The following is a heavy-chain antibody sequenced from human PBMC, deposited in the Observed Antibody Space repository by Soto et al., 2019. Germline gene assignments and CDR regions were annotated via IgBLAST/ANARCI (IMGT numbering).Heavy chain of an antibody. J-gene: IGHJ3*02. CDR1: GGSVDSSYFY. CDR3: ARGAGRGFDI. Sequence: QLQLQESGSGLVKPSETLSLICSVSGGSVDSSYFYWGWIRQSPGKGLEWIGSIYYGGTSYYNPYLKRRVTISVCASRNHYSLKLTSVTAADPAVYFCARGAGRGFDIWGQGILVTVSS. V-gene: IGHV4-39*02. CDR2: IYYGGTS. D-gene: IGHD1-26*01.